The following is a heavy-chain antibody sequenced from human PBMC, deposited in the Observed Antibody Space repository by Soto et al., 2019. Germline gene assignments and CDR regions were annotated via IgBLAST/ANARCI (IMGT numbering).Heavy chain of an antibody. D-gene: IGHD1-20*01. J-gene: IGHJ4*02. CDR3: TRETVAGITGLDY. Sequence: GGSLRLSCVTSRLPSSGFEMNWVRQAPGKGLEWVSGISVSDAFIYYADSVRGRFSISRDASENILYLQMNSLRVDDTALYYCTRETVAGITGLDYWGPGTLVTV. CDR2: ISVSDAFI. CDR1: RLPSSGFE. V-gene: IGHV3-23*01.